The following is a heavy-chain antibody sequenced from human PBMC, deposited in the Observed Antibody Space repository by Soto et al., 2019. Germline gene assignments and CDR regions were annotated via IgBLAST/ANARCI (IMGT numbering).Heavy chain of an antibody. CDR3: ARHASYDILTGYYYYYYYGMDV. V-gene: IGHV4-59*08. CDR1: GISISSYY. Sequence: PWQTLYLICPVSGISISSYYSTCLRQPPGKGLEWIGYIYYSGSTNYNPSLKSRVTISVDTSKNQFSLKLSSVTAADTAVYYRARHASYDILTGYYYYYYYGMDVWGQGTTVT. D-gene: IGHD3-9*01. CDR2: IYYSGST. J-gene: IGHJ6*02.